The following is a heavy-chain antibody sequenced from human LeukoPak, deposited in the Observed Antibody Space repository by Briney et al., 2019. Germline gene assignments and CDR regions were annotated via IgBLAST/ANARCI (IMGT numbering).Heavy chain of an antibody. CDR2: IYPGDSDT. Sequence: GESLKISCKGSGYSFTSYWIGWVRQMPGKGLELMGIIYPGDSDTRYSPSSQGQVTISADKSISTAYLQWSSLKASDTAMYYCARHVSSVSKLWLYDYWGQGTLVTVSS. V-gene: IGHV5-51*01. J-gene: IGHJ4*02. CDR3: ARHVSSVSKLWLYDY. CDR1: GYSFTSYW. D-gene: IGHD5-18*01.